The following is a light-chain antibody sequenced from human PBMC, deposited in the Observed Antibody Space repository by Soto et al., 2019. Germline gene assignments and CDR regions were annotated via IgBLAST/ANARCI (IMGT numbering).Light chain of an antibody. CDR1: QSVSSN. V-gene: IGKV3-15*01. CDR3: QQYNNWTPVT. J-gene: IGKJ1*01. CDR2: GAS. Sequence: EIVMTQSPATLSVSPGERATLSCRASQSVSSNLAWYQQKPGQAPRLLIYGASTRATGIPARFSGSGSGTELTLTISSLQSEDFEVYYCQQYNNWTPVTFGHGTKV.